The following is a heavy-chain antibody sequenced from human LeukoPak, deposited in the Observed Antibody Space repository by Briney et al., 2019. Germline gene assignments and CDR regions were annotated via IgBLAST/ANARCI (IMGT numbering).Heavy chain of an antibody. J-gene: IGHJ4*02. CDR1: GGSINSSSYY. Sequence: KPSETLSLTCTVSGGSINSSSYYWGWIRQPPGKGLEWIGSIYYSGSTYYNPSLKSRVTISVDTSKNQFSLKLSSVTAADTAVYYCARRGNGVVVPAVVDYWGQGTLVTVSS. CDR3: ARRGNGVVVPAVVDY. D-gene: IGHD2-2*01. V-gene: IGHV4-39*01. CDR2: IYYSGST.